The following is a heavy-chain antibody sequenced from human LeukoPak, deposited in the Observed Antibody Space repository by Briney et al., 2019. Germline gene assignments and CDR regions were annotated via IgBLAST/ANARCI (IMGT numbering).Heavy chain of an antibody. Sequence: GRSLRLSCAASGFTFSSYAMHWVRQAPGKGLEWVAVISYDGSNKYYADSVKGRFTISRDNSKNTLYLQMNSLRAEDTAVYYCAKDRVMGDFWSGYYDYWGQGTLVTVSS. D-gene: IGHD3-3*01. CDR3: AKDRVMGDFWSGYYDY. CDR1: GFTFSSYA. V-gene: IGHV3-30-3*01. CDR2: ISYDGSNK. J-gene: IGHJ4*02.